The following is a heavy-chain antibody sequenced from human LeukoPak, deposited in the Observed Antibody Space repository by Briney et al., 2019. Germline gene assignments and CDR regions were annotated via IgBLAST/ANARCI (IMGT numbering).Heavy chain of an antibody. CDR3: ARRTYYYGSGSYNNNYYYYMDV. Sequence: APVKVSCKASVYTFTNYGISWVRQAPGQGLEWMGCISGYNGDTNYAKKVQGRVTMTTDTSTSTAYMELRSLRSDDTAVYYCARRTYYYGSGSYNNNYYYYMDVWGKGTTVTVSS. D-gene: IGHD3-10*01. CDR2: ISGYNGDT. V-gene: IGHV1-18*01. J-gene: IGHJ6*03. CDR1: VYTFTNYG.